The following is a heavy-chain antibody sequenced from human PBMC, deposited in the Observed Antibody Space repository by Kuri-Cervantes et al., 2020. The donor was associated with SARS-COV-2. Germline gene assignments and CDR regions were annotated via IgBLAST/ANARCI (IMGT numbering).Heavy chain of an antibody. V-gene: IGHV3-66*02. CDR2: IYSGGST. J-gene: IGHJ4*02. CDR3: ARDLGTIQGRDY. Sequence: ETLSLTCAASGFTVSSNYMCWVRQAPGKGLEWVSVIYSGGSTYYADSVKGRFTISRDNSKNTLYLQMNSLRAEDTAVYYCARDLGTIQGRDYWGQGTLVTVSS. CDR1: GFTVSSNY. D-gene: IGHD1-1*01.